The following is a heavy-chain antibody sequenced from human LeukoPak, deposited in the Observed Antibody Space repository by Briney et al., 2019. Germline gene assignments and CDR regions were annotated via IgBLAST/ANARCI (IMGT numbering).Heavy chain of an antibody. J-gene: IGHJ4*02. CDR2: ISWNSGSI. Sequence: PGGSLRLSCAASGFTFDDYAMHWVRQAPGKGLEWVSGISWNSGSIGYADSVKGRFTISRDNAKNSLYLQMNSLRAEDTALYYCARDSYYRGTYDSSGYSTGYFDYWGQGTLVTVSS. CDR3: ARDSYYRGTYDSSGYSTGYFDY. CDR1: GFTFDDYA. D-gene: IGHD3-22*01. V-gene: IGHV3-9*01.